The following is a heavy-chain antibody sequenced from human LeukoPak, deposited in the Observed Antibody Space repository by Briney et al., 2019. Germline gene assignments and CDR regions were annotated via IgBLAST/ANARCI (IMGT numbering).Heavy chain of an antibody. Sequence: SETLSLTCTVSGGSISSYYWSWIRQPPGKGLEWIGYIYYSGSTNYNPSLKSRVTISVDTSKNQFSLKLSSVTAADTAVYYCARIAYYYDSSGSDYGMDVWGQGTTVAVSS. CDR3: ARIAYYYDSSGSDYGMDV. J-gene: IGHJ6*02. D-gene: IGHD3-22*01. CDR2: IYYSGST. CDR1: GGSISSYY. V-gene: IGHV4-59*08.